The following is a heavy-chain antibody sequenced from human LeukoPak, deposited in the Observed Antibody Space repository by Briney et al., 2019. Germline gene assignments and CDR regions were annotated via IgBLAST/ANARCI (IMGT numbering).Heavy chain of an antibody. CDR1: GYTFTSYG. Sequence: ASVRVSCKASGYTFTSYGISWVRQAPGQGLEWMGWINPNSGGTNYAQKFQGRVTMTRDTSISTAYMELSRLRSDDTAVYYCARDQDSSGYYYPTYYYYGMDVWGQGTTVTVSS. J-gene: IGHJ6*02. CDR2: INPNSGGT. CDR3: ARDQDSSGYYYPTYYYYGMDV. D-gene: IGHD3-22*01. V-gene: IGHV1-2*02.